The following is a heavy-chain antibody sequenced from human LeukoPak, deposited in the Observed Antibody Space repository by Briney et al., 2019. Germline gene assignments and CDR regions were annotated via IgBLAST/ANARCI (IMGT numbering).Heavy chain of an antibody. V-gene: IGHV6-1*01. J-gene: IGHJ5*02. CDR3: ARRLTQYDCFDP. D-gene: IGHD2-2*01. CDR1: GDSVSSNSVT. Sequence: SQTLSLTCAISGDSVSSNSVTWNWIRQSPSRGLEWLGRTYYRSTWYNDYAVSVRGRIPVNPDTSKNQFSLHLNSVTPEDTAVYYCARRLTQYDCFDPWGQGILVIVSS. CDR2: TYYRSTWYN.